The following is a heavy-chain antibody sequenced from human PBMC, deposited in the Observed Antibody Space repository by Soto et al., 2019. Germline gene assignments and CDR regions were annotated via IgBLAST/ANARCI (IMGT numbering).Heavy chain of an antibody. CDR2: IIPIFGTA. CDR1: GCTFSSYA. J-gene: IGHJ4*02. V-gene: IGHV1-69*06. CDR3: ARVTNVDTAADY. D-gene: IGHD5-18*01. Sequence: SVKVSCKASGCTFSSYAISWVRQAPGQGLEWMGGIIPIFGTANYAQKFQGRVTITADKSTSTAYMELSSLRSEDTAVYYCARVTNVDTAADYWGQGTLVTVSS.